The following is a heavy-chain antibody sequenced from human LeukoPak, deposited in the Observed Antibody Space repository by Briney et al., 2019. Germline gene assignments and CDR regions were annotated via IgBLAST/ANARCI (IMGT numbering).Heavy chain of an antibody. CDR3: ARDNRGDGYNSDY. CDR1: GYTFTGYY. Sequence: ASVKVSCKASGYTFTGYYMHWVRQAPGQGLEWMGWINPNSGGTNYAQKFQGRVTMTRDTSISTAYMELSRLRSDDTAVYYCARDNRGDGYNSDYWGQGTLVTVSS. J-gene: IGHJ4*02. V-gene: IGHV1-2*02. CDR2: INPNSGGT. D-gene: IGHD5-24*01.